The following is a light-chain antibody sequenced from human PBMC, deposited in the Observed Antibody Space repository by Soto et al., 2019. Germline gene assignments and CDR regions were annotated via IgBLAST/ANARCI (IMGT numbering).Light chain of an antibody. CDR3: QHPARPPIP. Sequence: DRGTITCRASQSISSYLNWYQQKPGKAPKLLIYAASSLQSGVPSRFSGCGSGRDSTLTISSLQPADFATYSCQHPARPPIPFAEGTRLEIK. CDR1: QSISSY. V-gene: IGKV1-39*01. J-gene: IGKJ5*01. CDR2: AAS.